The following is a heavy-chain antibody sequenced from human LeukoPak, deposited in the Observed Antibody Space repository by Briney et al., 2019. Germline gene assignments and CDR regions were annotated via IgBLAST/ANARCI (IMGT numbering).Heavy chain of an antibody. V-gene: IGHV4-59*01. CDR2: MYYTGSS. Sequence: SETLSLTCTASGVSINNYFWNWIRQPPGKGLEWLGYMYYTGSSSYNPSLKSRVTISVDTSKKQFSLKLSSVTTADTAIYYCARGSIPTQNWSDPWGQGTPVTVSS. CDR1: GVSINNYF. CDR3: ARGSIPTQNWSDP. J-gene: IGHJ5*02. D-gene: IGHD2-2*01.